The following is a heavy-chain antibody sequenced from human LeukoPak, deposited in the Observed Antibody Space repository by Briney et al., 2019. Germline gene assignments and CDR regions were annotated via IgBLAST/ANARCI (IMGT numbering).Heavy chain of an antibody. CDR1: GFTVSSNY. CDR2: IYSGGST. V-gene: IGHV3-53*01. D-gene: IGHD3-3*01. CDR3: ARDAPLQYYDFWSGPCESDY. J-gene: IGHJ4*02. Sequence: PGGSLRLSCAASGFTVSSNYMSWVRQAPGKGLEWVSVIYSGGSTYYADSVKGRFTISRDNSKNTLYLQMNSLRAEDTAVYYCARDAPLQYYDFWSGPCESDYWGQGTLVTVSS.